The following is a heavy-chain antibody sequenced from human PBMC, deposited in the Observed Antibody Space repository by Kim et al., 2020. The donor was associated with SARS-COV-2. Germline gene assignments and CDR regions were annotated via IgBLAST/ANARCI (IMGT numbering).Heavy chain of an antibody. CDR1: GYTFTSYA. CDR3: ASFFGDSPPHYYGMDV. Sequence: ASVKVSCKASGYTFTSYAMHWVRQAPGQRLEWMGWINAGNGNTKYSQKFQGRVTITRDTSASTAYMELSSLRSEDTAVYYCASFFGDSPPHYYGMDVWGQGTTVTVSS. CDR2: INAGNGNT. D-gene: IGHD3-10*01. V-gene: IGHV1-3*01. J-gene: IGHJ6*02.